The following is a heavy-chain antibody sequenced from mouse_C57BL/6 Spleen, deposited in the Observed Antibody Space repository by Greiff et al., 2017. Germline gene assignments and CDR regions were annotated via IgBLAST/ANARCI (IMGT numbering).Heavy chain of an antibody. V-gene: IGHV1-54*01. CDR2: INPGSGGT. D-gene: IGHD2-5*01. Sequence: QVHVKQSGAELVRPGTSVKVSCKASGYAFTNYLIEWVKQRPGQGLEWFGVINPGSGGTNYNEKFKGKATLTADKSSSTAYMQLSSLTSEDSAVYFCAREAPYSKGGFAYWGQGTLVTVSA. CDR1: GYAFTNYL. CDR3: AREAPYSKGGFAY. J-gene: IGHJ3*01.